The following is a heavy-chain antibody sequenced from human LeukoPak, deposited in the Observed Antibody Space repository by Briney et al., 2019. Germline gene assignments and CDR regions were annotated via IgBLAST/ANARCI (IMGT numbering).Heavy chain of an antibody. Sequence: SETLSLTCTVSGGSISSGGYYWSWIRQHPGKGLEWIGYIYYSGSTYYNPSLKSRVTISVDTSKNQFSLKLSSVTAADTAVYYCAREGYDFWSGYVDHWGQGTLVTVSS. CDR1: GGSISSGGYY. V-gene: IGHV4-31*03. CDR2: IYYSGST. CDR3: AREGYDFWSGYVDH. J-gene: IGHJ4*02. D-gene: IGHD3-3*01.